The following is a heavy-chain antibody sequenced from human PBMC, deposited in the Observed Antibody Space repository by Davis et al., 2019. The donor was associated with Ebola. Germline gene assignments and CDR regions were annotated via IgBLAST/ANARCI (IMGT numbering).Heavy chain of an antibody. Sequence: GSLRPSCAVYGGSFSGYYWSWIRQPPGKGLEWIGEINHSGSTNYNPSLKSRVTISVDTSKNQFSLKLSSVTAADTAVYYCARVRCSSTSCPFDYWGQGTLVTVSS. J-gene: IGHJ4*02. CDR1: GGSFSGYY. CDR3: ARVRCSSTSCPFDY. CDR2: INHSGST. D-gene: IGHD2-2*01. V-gene: IGHV4-34*01.